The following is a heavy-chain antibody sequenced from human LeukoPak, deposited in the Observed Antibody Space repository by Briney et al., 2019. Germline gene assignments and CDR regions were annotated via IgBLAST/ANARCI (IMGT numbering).Heavy chain of an antibody. D-gene: IGHD5-18*01. J-gene: IGHJ4*02. CDR1: GFTFSSYA. V-gene: IGHV3-23*01. CDR3: ARDLNTAMVTGYFDY. Sequence: GGSLRLSCAASGFTFSSYAMTWVRQAPGKGLEWVSSISGSSINTYYADSVKGRFTISRDNSKNTLYLQMNSLRAEDTAVYYCARDLNTAMVTGYFDYWGQGTLVTVSS. CDR2: ISGSSINT.